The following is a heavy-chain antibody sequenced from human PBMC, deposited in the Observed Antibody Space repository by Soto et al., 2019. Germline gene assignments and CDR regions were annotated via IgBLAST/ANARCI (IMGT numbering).Heavy chain of an antibody. CDR1: GGSLRENY. Sequence: QVQLQESGPRLVEPSETLSLTCDVSGGSLRENYWTWIRQYPGKGLEWIGSIYYSGSTNYNPSLESRVTISVDANSSQFSLKLTAVTAAYTALYYCAAGTLGAVWTPLDDWGQGTLGTVSS. V-gene: IGHV4-59*03. J-gene: IGHJ4*02. CDR3: AAGTLGAVWTPLDD. D-gene: IGHD3-16*01. CDR2: IYYSGST.